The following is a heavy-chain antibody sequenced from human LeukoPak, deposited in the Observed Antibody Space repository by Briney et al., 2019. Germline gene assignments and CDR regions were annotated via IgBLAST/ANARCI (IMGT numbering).Heavy chain of an antibody. D-gene: IGHD2-15*01. CDR2: ISYDESDK. CDR1: GFTFSSYP. Sequence: PGGSLRLSCAASGFTFSSYPMHWVRQAPGKGLQWVAVISYDESDKYYADSVKGRFTISRDNSKNTLYLQMSSLRAEDTAVYYCARVGCSAGNCQFAYYFDYWGQGTLVTVSS. V-gene: IGHV3-30-3*01. J-gene: IGHJ4*02. CDR3: ARVGCSAGNCQFAYYFDY.